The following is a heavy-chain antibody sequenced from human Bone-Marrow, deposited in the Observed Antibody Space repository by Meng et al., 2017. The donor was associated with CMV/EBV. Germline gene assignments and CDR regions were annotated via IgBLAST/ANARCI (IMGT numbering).Heavy chain of an antibody. J-gene: IGHJ3*01. CDR2: IWSDGSNK. Sequence: GESLKISCATSGFTFSTFGMHWVRQAPGKGLEWVEVIWSDGSNKYYADSVKGRFTISRDNSKNTLYVQMNSLRGEDTAVYYCVKDGGGGNSHDGFDVWGQGTTVTVSS. CDR1: GFTFSTFG. CDR3: VKDGGGGNSHDGFDV. D-gene: IGHD3-16*01. V-gene: IGHV3-33*06.